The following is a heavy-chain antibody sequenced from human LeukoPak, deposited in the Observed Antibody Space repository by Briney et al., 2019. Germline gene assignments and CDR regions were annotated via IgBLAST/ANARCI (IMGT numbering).Heavy chain of an antibody. D-gene: IGHD3-3*01. Sequence: ASVKVSCKASGYTFTRYYMHWVRQAPGQGLEWMGWINPNSGGTNYAQKFQGRVTMTRDTSINTAYMELSRLRSDDTAVYYCAREASYDFWNGYYLFDYWGQGTLVTVSS. J-gene: IGHJ4*02. CDR3: AREASYDFWNGYYLFDY. CDR2: INPNSGGT. CDR1: GYTFTRYY. V-gene: IGHV1-2*02.